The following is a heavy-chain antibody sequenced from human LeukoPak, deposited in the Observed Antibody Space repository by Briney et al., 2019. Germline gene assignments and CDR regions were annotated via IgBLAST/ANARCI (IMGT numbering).Heavy chain of an antibody. CDR2: ISPDGSAE. CDR1: GFTFNTHW. V-gene: IGHV3-7*01. D-gene: IGHD6-19*01. Sequence: GGSLRLSCAASGFTFNTHWMNWVRQSPRGGLEWVANISPDGSAEYYVDSVKGRFTISRDNAKNLVYLQLSSLRTEDTAVYYCSGQSGFSSIYWGQGTLVTVSS. CDR3: SGQSGFSSIY. J-gene: IGHJ4*02.